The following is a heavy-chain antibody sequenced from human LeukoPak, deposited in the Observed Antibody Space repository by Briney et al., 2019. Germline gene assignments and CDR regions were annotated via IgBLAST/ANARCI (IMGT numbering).Heavy chain of an antibody. J-gene: IGHJ4*02. CDR1: GGSINSTNYY. V-gene: IGHV4-39*01. CDR3: ARLGRPSSGGSFDY. Sequence: SETLSLTCTVSGGSINSTNYYWGWIRQPPGKGLEWIGSIYYSGSTYYNPSLKSRVTISVDTSKNQFSLKLSSVTAADTAVYYCARLGRPSSGGSFDYWGQGTLVTVSS. D-gene: IGHD2-15*01. CDR2: IYYSGST.